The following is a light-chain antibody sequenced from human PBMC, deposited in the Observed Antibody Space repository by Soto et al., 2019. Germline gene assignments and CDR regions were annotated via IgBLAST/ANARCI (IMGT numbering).Light chain of an antibody. CDR2: GAS. Sequence: EVLLTQSPGTLSLSPGERATLSCRASQCIRTKLAWYQQKPGQAPRLLIYGASTRDTGIPARFSGSGSGTEFTLTISSLQPEDFAVYYCQQYKKWPRTFGDGTKVDIK. J-gene: IGKJ1*01. CDR1: QCIRTK. V-gene: IGKV3-15*01. CDR3: QQYKKWPRT.